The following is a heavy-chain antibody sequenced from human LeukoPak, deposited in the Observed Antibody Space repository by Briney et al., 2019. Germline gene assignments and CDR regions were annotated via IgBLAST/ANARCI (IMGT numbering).Heavy chain of an antibody. V-gene: IGHV3-30*14. CDR2: ISYDGSNK. CDR1: GFTFSSYA. D-gene: IGHD3-16*02. J-gene: IGHJ4*02. CDR3: SRDLYDYVWGSYRPSPLGY. Sequence: PGGSLRLSCAASGFTFSSYAMHWVRQAPGKGLEWVAVISYDGSNKYYADSVKGRFTISRDNSKNTLYLQMGSLRAEDMAVYYCSRDLYDYVWGSYRPSPLGYWGQGTLGTGSS.